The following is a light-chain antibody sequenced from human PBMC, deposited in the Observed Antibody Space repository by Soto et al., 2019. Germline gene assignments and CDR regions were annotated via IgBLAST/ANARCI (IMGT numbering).Light chain of an antibody. J-gene: IGKJ1*01. Sequence: ESVLTQSPGTLSLSPGERATLSCRASQSVSSSYLAWYQQKPGQAPRLLIYSASLKPAGIPDRFSGSGSGTEFTLTISSLQSEDFAVYYCQQYNKWPWTFGQGTKVDIK. CDR2: SAS. CDR3: QQYNKWPWT. V-gene: IGKV3-20*01. CDR1: QSVSSSY.